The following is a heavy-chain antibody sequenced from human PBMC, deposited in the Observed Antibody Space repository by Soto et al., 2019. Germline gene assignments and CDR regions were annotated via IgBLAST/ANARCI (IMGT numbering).Heavy chain of an antibody. D-gene: IGHD3-16*01. V-gene: IGHV4-31*11. Sequence: SETLSLTCAVSGGSISSGGYSWSWIRQPPGKGLEWIGYIYYSGSTYYNPSLKSRVTISVDTSKNQFSLKLSSVTAADTAVYYCARVYYVWGSYLTDYWGQGTLVTVSS. CDR1: GGSISSGGYS. J-gene: IGHJ4*02. CDR2: IYYSGST. CDR3: ARVYYVWGSYLTDY.